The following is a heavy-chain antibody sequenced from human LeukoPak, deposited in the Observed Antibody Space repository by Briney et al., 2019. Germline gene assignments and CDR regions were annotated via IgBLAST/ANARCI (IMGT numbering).Heavy chain of an antibody. CDR3: AKDVSSGWNYFDS. J-gene: IGHJ4*02. CDR2: ISWDGGST. V-gene: IGHV3-43*01. CDR1: GFPFDDYT. D-gene: IGHD6-19*01. Sequence: GGSLRLPCAASGFPFDDYTKHWVRQAPGKGLEGVSLISWDGGSTYYADSVKGRFTISRDNSKNSLYLQMNSLRTEDTALYYCAKDVSSGWNYFDSWGQGPLVTVSS.